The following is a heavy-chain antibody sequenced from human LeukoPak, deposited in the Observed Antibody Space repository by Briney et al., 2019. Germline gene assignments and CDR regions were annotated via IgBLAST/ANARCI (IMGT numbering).Heavy chain of an antibody. D-gene: IGHD1-26*01. CDR1: GGSFSGYY. Sequence: PSETLSLTCAVYGGSFSGYYWSWIRQPPGKGLEWIGEINHSGSTNYNPSLKSRVTISVDTSKNQFSLKLGSVTAADTAVYYCARGLSGSYYGGHYFDYWGQGTLVTVSS. V-gene: IGHV4-34*01. CDR3: ARGLSGSYYGGHYFDY. J-gene: IGHJ4*02. CDR2: INHSGST.